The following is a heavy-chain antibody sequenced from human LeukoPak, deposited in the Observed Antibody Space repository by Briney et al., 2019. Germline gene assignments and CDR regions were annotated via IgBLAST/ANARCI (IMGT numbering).Heavy chain of an antibody. CDR2: INSDGGST. CDR3: AREAYSNYAFDI. J-gene: IGHJ3*02. CDR1: GFTLRTYW. Sequence: GGSLRLSCAASGFTLRTYWMHWVRQAPGKGLVWVSRINSDGGSTVYADSVKGRFTISRDNSKNTLYLQMSSLRAEDTAVHYCAREAYSNYAFDIWGQGTMVTVSS. V-gene: IGHV3-74*01. D-gene: IGHD6-13*01.